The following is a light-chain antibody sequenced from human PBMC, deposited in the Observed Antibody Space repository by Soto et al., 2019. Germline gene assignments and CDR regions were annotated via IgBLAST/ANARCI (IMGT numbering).Light chain of an antibody. J-gene: IGLJ1*01. V-gene: IGLV2-8*01. CDR3: SSYTDRNNLV. CDR2: DVS. Sequence: QSALTQPPSASGSPGQSVTISCTGTSSDVGGYKYVSWYQQHPGKAPKLMIYDVSKRPSGVPDRFSGSKSGNTASLTVSALQAEDEADYYCSSYTDRNNLVFGTGTKLTVL. CDR1: SSDVGGYKY.